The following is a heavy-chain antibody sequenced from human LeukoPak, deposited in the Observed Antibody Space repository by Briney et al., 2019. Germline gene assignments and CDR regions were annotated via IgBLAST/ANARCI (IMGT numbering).Heavy chain of an antibody. CDR2: ISSSSSTI. Sequence: PGGSLRLFCVASGATFGTYAMNWVRQAPGRGLEWVSYISSSSSTIYYADSVKGRFTISRDNAKNSLYLQMNSLRAEDTAVYYCARAQDRSGYYYYYYYMDVWGKGTTVTVSS. CDR1: GATFGTYA. J-gene: IGHJ6*03. CDR3: ARAQDRSGYYYYYYYMDV. D-gene: IGHD3-22*01. V-gene: IGHV3-48*01.